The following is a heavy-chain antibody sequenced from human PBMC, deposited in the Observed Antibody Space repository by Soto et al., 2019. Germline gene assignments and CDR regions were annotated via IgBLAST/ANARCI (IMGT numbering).Heavy chain of an antibody. CDR2: INPDGSGT. Sequence: PGGSLRLACAASGFTFSSHGMHWVRQAPGEGLVWVSRINPDGSGTAYVDSVKGRFTISRDNAKNTLYLQTNSLRTEDTAVYYCASQPTNQPFDYWGQGTLVTVSS. CDR3: ASQPTNQPFDY. J-gene: IGHJ4*02. V-gene: IGHV3-74*01. CDR1: GFTFSSHG. D-gene: IGHD2-2*01.